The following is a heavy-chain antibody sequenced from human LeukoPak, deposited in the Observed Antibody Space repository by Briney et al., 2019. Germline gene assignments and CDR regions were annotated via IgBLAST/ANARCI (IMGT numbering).Heavy chain of an antibody. V-gene: IGHV3-20*04. Sequence: GGSLRLSCAASGFTFSSYWMHWVRQAPGKGLEWISGINWNGGSTGYADSVKGRFTISRDNAKNSLYLQMNSLRAGDTALYYCARERTYYYDSNPDYFDYWGQGTLVTVSS. CDR2: INWNGGST. CDR1: GFTFSSYW. D-gene: IGHD3-22*01. J-gene: IGHJ4*02. CDR3: ARERTYYYDSNPDYFDY.